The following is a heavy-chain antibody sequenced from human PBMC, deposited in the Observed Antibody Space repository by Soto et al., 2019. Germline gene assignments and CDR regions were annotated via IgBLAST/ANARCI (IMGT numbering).Heavy chain of an antibody. CDR1: GFTFSSYW. Sequence: LRLSCAASGFTFSSYWMHWVRQAPGKGLVWVSRINSDGSSTSYADSVKGRFTISRDNAKNTLYLQMNSLRAEDMAVYYCARDRTVTTRVDWFDPWGQGTLVTVSS. CDR2: INSDGSST. D-gene: IGHD4-17*01. CDR3: ARDRTVTTRVDWFDP. J-gene: IGHJ5*02. V-gene: IGHV3-74*01.